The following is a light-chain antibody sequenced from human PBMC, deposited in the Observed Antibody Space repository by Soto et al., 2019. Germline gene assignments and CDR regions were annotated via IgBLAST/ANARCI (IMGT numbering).Light chain of an antibody. CDR3: VLYMGDGIWM. V-gene: IGLV8-61*01. CDR2: STN. J-gene: IGLJ3*02. Sequence: QAVVTQEPTFSVSPGGTVTLTCGLSSGSVSTTYYPTWYQQTPGQAPRTLIYSTNTRSSGVPDRFSGSILGNKAALTITGVQADDESDYYCVLYMGDGIWMFGGGTKLTVL. CDR1: SGSVSTTYY.